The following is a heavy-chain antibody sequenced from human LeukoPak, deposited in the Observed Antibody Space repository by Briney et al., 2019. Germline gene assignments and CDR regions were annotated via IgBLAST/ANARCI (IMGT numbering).Heavy chain of an antibody. J-gene: IGHJ4*02. V-gene: IGHV3-15*07. Sequence: GGSLRLSCAASGFSFSNTWMNWVRQAPGKGLEWVGRVKSKSDGGTADYAAPVKGRFTISRDDSKSTLYVQMSSLKIEDTALYYCTPGGKHYVHWGQGTLVTVSS. D-gene: IGHD3-16*01. CDR1: GFSFSNTW. CDR2: VKSKSDGGTA. CDR3: TPGGKHYVH.